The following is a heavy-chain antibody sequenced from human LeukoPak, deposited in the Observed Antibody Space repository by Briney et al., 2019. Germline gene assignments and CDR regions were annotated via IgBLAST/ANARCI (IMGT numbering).Heavy chain of an antibody. V-gene: IGHV3-23*01. CDR1: GFTVSSNY. J-gene: IGHJ4*02. D-gene: IGHD4-23*01. CDR2: ISGSGDNT. CDR3: ARSAGDKAANARFDY. Sequence: GGSLRLSYAASGFTVSSNYMSWVRQAPGKGLEWVSAISGSGDNTYYADSVKGRFTVSRDNSKNTVYLQMNSLRAEDTAVYYCARSAGDKAANARFDYWGQGTLVTVSS.